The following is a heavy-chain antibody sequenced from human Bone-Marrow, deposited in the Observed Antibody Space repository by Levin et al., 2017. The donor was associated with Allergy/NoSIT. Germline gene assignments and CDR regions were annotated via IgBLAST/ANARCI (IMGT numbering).Heavy chain of an antibody. V-gene: IGHV1-8*01. CDR1: GYTFTSYD. CDR3: ARDYGGNSGWFDP. CDR2: MNPDNGNI. J-gene: IGHJ5*02. Sequence: GESLKISCKASGYTFTSYDLNWVRQAPGQGLEWLGWMNPDNGNIGYAQNFKGRVTMTRSTSTSTAYMELSSLRSEDTAVYYCARDYGGNSGWFDPWGQGTQVIVS. D-gene: IGHD4-23*01.